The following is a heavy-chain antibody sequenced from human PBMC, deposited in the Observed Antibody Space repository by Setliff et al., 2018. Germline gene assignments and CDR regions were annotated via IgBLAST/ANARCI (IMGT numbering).Heavy chain of an antibody. CDR2: IYSGGSST. CDR3: AKDHSPYYYDSSGYAFDY. D-gene: IGHD3-22*01. CDR1: GFTFSSYA. V-gene: IGHV3-23*03. Sequence: HPGGSLRLSCAASGFTFSSYAMSWVRQAPGKGLEWVSVIYSGGSSTYYADSVKGRFTISRDNSKNTLYLQMNSLRAGDTAVYYCAKDHSPYYYDSSGYAFDYWGQGTLVTVSS. J-gene: IGHJ4*02.